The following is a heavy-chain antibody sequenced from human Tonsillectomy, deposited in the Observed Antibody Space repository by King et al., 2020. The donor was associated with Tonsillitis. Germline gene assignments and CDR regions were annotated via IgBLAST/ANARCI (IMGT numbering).Heavy chain of an antibody. CDR1: GGSITSADYY. D-gene: IGHD4-17*01. V-gene: IGHV4-61*02. CDR2: IYTSGSS. CDR3: ARGDSGDYVFDY. Sequence: VQLQESGPGLVKPSQTLSLTCTVSGGSITSADYYWSWIRQPAGKGLEWIGRIYTSGSSNYNPSLKSRVSMPVDTSKNQLSLKLTSVTAADTAVYYCARGDSGDYVFDYWGQGTLVTVSS. J-gene: IGHJ4*02.